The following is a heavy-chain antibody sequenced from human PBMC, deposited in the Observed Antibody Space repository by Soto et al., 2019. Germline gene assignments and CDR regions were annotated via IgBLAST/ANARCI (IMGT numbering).Heavy chain of an antibody. D-gene: IGHD6-19*01. CDR3: AKDSGIAVAGGSGDFDY. J-gene: IGHJ4*02. CDR1: GFTFDDYA. Sequence: GGSLRLSCAASGFTFDDYAMHWVRQAPGKGLEWVSGISWNSGSIGYADSVKGRFTISRDNAKNSLYLQMNSLRAEDTALYYCAKDSGIAVAGGSGDFDYWGQGTLVTVSS. CDR2: ISWNSGSI. V-gene: IGHV3-9*01.